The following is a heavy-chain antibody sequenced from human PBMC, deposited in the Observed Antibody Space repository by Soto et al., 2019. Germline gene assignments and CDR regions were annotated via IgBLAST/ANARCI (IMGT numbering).Heavy chain of an antibody. J-gene: IGHJ5*02. Sequence: PGGSLRLSCAASVFTFRSYAMHWVRQAPGKGLEWVAVISYDGSNKYYADSVKGRFTISRDNSKNTLYLQMNSLRAEDTAVYYCARERDYDFWSGYFIGNWFDPWGQGTLVTVSS. CDR1: VFTFRSYA. V-gene: IGHV3-30-3*01. CDR2: ISYDGSNK. D-gene: IGHD3-3*01. CDR3: ARERDYDFWSGYFIGNWFDP.